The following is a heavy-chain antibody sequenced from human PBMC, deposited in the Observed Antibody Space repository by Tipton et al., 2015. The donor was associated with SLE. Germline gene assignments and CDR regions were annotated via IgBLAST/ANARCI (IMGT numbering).Heavy chain of an antibody. J-gene: IGHJ2*01. V-gene: IGHV4-4*07. D-gene: IGHD4-17*01. CDR3: ARGSDGEYVRYFDV. CDR1: GGSISSYD. CDR2: IYTSGYS. Sequence: TLSLTCTVFGGSISSYDWTWIRQPAGKGREWSGRIYTSGYSNYNPSLRSRVTMSIDASQNRVSLRLKSVSAADTAVYYCARGSDGEYVRYFDVWGPGTLVTVSS.